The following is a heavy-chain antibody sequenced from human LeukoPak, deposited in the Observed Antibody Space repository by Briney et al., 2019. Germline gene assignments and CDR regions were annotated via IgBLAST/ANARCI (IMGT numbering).Heavy chain of an antibody. V-gene: IGHV1-18*01. D-gene: IGHD3-22*01. Sequence: ASVKVSCKASGYTFTSYGISWVRQAPGQGLEWMGWISAYNGNTNYAQKLQGRVTMTTDTSTSTAYMELRSLRSDDTAVYYCASISTPYYYDSSGYYLDYWGQGTLVTVSS. CDR3: ASISTPYYYDSSGYYLDY. CDR2: ISAYNGNT. J-gene: IGHJ4*02. CDR1: GYTFTSYG.